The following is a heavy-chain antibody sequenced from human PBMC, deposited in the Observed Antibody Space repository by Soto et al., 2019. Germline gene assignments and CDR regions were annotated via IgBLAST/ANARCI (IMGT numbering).Heavy chain of an antibody. J-gene: IGHJ4*02. CDR1: GFTFSSYG. V-gene: IGHV3-30*18. Sequence: GGSLRLSCAASGFTFSSYGMHWVRQAPGKGLEWVAVISYDGSNKYYADSVKGRSTISRDNSKNTLYLQMNSLRAEDTAVYYCAKDLTSIAARPHHLDYWGQGTLVTVSS. D-gene: IGHD6-6*01. CDR3: AKDLTSIAARPHHLDY. CDR2: ISYDGSNK.